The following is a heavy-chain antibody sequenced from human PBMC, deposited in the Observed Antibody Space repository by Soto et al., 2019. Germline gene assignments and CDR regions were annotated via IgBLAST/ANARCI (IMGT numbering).Heavy chain of an antibody. V-gene: IGHV4-34*01. CDR3: ARYALLWFGEFPFDY. D-gene: IGHD3-10*01. Sequence: SETLSLTCAVYGGSFSGYYWSWIRQPPGKGLEWIGEINHSGSTNYNPSLKSRVTISVDTSKNQFSLKLSSVTAADTAVYYCARYALLWFGEFPFDYWGQGTLVTVSS. CDR1: GGSFSGYY. CDR2: INHSGST. J-gene: IGHJ4*02.